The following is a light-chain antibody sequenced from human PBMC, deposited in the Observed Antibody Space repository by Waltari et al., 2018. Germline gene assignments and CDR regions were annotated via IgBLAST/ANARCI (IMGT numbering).Light chain of an antibody. CDR2: GKD. Sequence: SSELTQDPAVSVALGQTVRFTCQGDSLSTSYASWYQLKPGQAPVVVIYGKDKRPSGIPDRISGYSSGTTSSLTITGAQAEDEADYYCSSRNGRANEVVFAGGTKVTVL. CDR1: SLSTSY. CDR3: SSRNGRANEVV. J-gene: IGLJ3*02. V-gene: IGLV3-19*01.